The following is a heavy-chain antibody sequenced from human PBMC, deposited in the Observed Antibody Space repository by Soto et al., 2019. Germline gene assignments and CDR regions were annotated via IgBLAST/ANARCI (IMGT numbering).Heavy chain of an antibody. D-gene: IGHD2-2*01. V-gene: IGHV4-30-4*01. J-gene: IGHJ5*02. Sequence: SETLSLTCTVSGGPISSGDYYWSWIRQPPGKGLEWIGYIYYSGSTYYNPSLKSRVTISVDTSKNQFSLKLSSVTAADTAVYYCARGGSYCSSTSCHYWFDPWGQGTLVTVSS. CDR3: ARGGSYCSSTSCHYWFDP. CDR1: GGPISSGDYY. CDR2: IYYSGST.